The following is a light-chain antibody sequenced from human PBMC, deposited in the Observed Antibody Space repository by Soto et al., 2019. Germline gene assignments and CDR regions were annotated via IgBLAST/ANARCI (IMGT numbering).Light chain of an antibody. CDR3: NSYSSTNFYV. V-gene: IGLV2-14*01. Sequence: QSALAQPASVSGSPGQSITISCTGSFSDIAVFNYVSWYQQYPGWAPKLLIYQVTSRASGVSHRFSGSKSGNTASLTISGLQPEDEAEYYCNSYSSTNFYVFGTGTKVTVL. J-gene: IGLJ1*01. CDR2: QVT. CDR1: FSDIAVFNY.